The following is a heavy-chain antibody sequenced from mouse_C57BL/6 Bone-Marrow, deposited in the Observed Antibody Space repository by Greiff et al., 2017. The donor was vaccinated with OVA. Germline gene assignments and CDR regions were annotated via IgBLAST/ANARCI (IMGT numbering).Heavy chain of an antibody. J-gene: IGHJ1*03. CDR2: IYPGSGST. V-gene: IGHV1-55*01. CDR3: AICTVYNYGSSYFLYVDV. Sequence: VQLQQPGAELVKPGASVKMSCKASGYTFTSYWITWVKQRPGQGLKWNGDIYPGSGSTNYNEKFTSKATLTVDTSSSTTYMQRSSLTSEDSAVDYCAICTVYNYGSSYFLYVDVLGTGATVTVSS. D-gene: IGHD1-1*01. CDR1: GYTFTSYW.